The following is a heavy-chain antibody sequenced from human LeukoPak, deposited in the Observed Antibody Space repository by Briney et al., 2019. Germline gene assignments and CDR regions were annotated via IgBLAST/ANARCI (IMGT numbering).Heavy chain of an antibody. CDR2: ILPGDSET. J-gene: IGHJ6*02. D-gene: IGHD5-12*01. Sequence: GESLKISCSSSGFDFATYWIGWVRQVPGKGLEWMGIILPGDSETKYSPSFQGQVTLSADKSINTAYQQWSSLKASDTAMYYCARGSSGYDSGNYYYYGLDVWGQGTTVTVSS. CDR1: GFDFATYW. CDR3: ARGSSGYDSGNYYYYGLDV. V-gene: IGHV5-51*01.